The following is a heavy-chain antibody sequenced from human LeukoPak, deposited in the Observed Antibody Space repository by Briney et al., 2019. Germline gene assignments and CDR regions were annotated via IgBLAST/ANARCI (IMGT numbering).Heavy chain of an antibody. CDR2: INSDGSST. Sequence: GGSLRLSCAASGFTFSSYWMHWVRQAPGKGLVWVSRINSDGSSTSYADSVKGRFTISRDNSKNTLYLQMTSLRAEDTAVYYCAREADCSGGNCYRGAFDIWGQGTMVTVSS. D-gene: IGHD2-15*01. V-gene: IGHV3-74*01. CDR3: AREADCSGGNCYRGAFDI. J-gene: IGHJ3*02. CDR1: GFTFSSYW.